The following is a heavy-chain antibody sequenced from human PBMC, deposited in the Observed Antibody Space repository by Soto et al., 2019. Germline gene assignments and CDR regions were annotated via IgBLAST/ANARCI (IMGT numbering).Heavy chain of an antibody. Sequence: GGSLRLSCAASGFTFSSYEMNWVRQAPGKGLEWVSYISSSGSTIYYADSVKGRFTISRDNAKNSLYLQMNSLRAEDTAVYYCARWRDIVVVPAAIHYGMDVWGQGTTVTVSS. V-gene: IGHV3-48*03. CDR3: ARWRDIVVVPAAIHYGMDV. J-gene: IGHJ6*02. D-gene: IGHD2-2*01. CDR1: GFTFSSYE. CDR2: ISSSGSTI.